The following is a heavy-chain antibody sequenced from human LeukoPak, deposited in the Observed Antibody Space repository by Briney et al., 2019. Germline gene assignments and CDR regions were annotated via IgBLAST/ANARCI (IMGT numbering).Heavy chain of an antibody. Sequence: SETLSLTCAVYGGSFSGYYWSWIRQPPGKGLEWIGEINHSGSTNYNPSLKSRVTISVDTSKNQFSLKLSSVTAADTAVYYCARGSWFDPWGQGALVTVSS. V-gene: IGHV4-34*01. CDR3: ARGSWFDP. J-gene: IGHJ5*02. CDR1: GGSFSGYY. CDR2: INHSGST.